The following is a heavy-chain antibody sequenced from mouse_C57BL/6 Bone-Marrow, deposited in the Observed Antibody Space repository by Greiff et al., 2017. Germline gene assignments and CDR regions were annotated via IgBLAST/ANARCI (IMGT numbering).Heavy chain of an antibody. CDR3: GRLTAQFGY. J-gene: IGHJ2*01. D-gene: IGHD3-2*02. V-gene: IGHV1-69*01. CDR2: IDPSDSYT. Sequence: QVQLQQPGAELVMPGASVKLSCKASGYTFTSYWMHWVKQRPGQGLEWIGEIDPSDSYTNYTQKFKGKSTLTVDKSSNTAYMQLSSLTYEDSAVXRCGRLTAQFGYWGQGTTLTVSS. CDR1: GYTFTSYW.